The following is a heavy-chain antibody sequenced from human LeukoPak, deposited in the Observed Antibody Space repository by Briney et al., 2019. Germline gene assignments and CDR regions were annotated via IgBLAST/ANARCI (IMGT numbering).Heavy chain of an antibody. D-gene: IGHD3-9*01. Sequence: SETLSLTCTVSGGSISSYYWSWIRQPAGKGLEWIGRIYISGSGSTNYNPSLKSRVTMSVDTSKNQFSLKLSSVTAADTAVYYCARQSNDILTGSIDYWGQGTLVTVSS. CDR2: IYISGSGST. V-gene: IGHV4-4*07. CDR3: ARQSNDILTGSIDY. J-gene: IGHJ4*02. CDR1: GGSISSYY.